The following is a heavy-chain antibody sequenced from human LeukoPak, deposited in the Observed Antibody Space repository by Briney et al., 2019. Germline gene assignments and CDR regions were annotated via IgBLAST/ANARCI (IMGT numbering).Heavy chain of an antibody. CDR2: IYYSGST. V-gene: IGHV4-61*01. D-gene: IGHD3-22*01. CDR1: GGSVSSGSYY. J-gene: IGHJ4*02. Sequence: PSETLSLTCTVSGGSVSSGSYYWSWIRQPPGKGLEWIGYIYYSGSTNYNPSLKSRVTISVDTSKNQFSLKLSSVTAADTAVYYCASYYDFLYYFDYWGQGTLVTVSS. CDR3: ASYYDFLYYFDY.